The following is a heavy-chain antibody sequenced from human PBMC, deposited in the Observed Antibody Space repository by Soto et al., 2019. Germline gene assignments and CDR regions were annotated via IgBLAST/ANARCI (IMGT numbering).Heavy chain of an antibody. V-gene: IGHV4-4*02. D-gene: IGHD2-2*01. CDR1: SGSISSSNW. CDR2: IYHSGST. J-gene: IGHJ4*02. Sequence: SETLSLTCAVSSGSISSSNWWSWVRQPPGKGLEWIGEIYHSGSTNYNPSLKSRVTISVDKSKNQFSLRLSSVTAADTAVYYCASRNCSSTSCYGFRYWGQGTLVTVSS. CDR3: ASRNCSSTSCYGFRY.